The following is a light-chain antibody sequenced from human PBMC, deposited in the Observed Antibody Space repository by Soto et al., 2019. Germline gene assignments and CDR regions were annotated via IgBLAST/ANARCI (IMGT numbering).Light chain of an antibody. V-gene: IGLV6-57*04. CDR2: EDD. J-gene: IGLJ3*02. Sequence: NFMLTQPHSVSESPGKTVTISCTRSSGSIASNFVQWYQQRPGSAPSAVIYEDDQRPSGVPDRFSGSIDSSSNSASLTSSGLEAEDEADYYCQSYDASSWVFGGGTKLTVL. CDR1: SGSIASNF. CDR3: QSYDASSWV.